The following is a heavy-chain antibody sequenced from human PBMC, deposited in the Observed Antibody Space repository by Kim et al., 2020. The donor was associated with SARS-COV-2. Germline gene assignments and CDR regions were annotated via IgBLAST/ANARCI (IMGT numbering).Heavy chain of an antibody. D-gene: IGHD2-21*01. J-gene: IGHJ4*02. CDR3: AKTGHIDY. CDR2: IGCGGINT. CDR1: GFTFNKYA. Sequence: GGSLRLSCAASGFTFNKYAMSWVRQAPGKGPEWVSSIGCGGINTYYADSVKGRFTISRDNSKNTLYLQMNSLRAEDTAVYYCAKTGHIDYWGQGTLVTVSS. V-gene: IGHV3-23*01.